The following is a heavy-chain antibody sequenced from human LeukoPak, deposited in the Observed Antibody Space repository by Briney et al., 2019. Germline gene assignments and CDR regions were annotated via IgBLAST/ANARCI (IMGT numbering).Heavy chain of an antibody. Sequence: GASVKVSCKASGYTFTSYDINWVRQATGQGLEWMGWMNPNSGNTGYAQKFQGRVTITRNTSISTAYMELSSLRSEGTAVYYCARDNAQYYDFWSGYWREADAFDIWGQGTMVTVSS. V-gene: IGHV1-8*03. CDR1: GYTFTSYD. CDR3: ARDNAQYYDFWSGYWREADAFDI. D-gene: IGHD3-3*01. J-gene: IGHJ3*02. CDR2: MNPNSGNT.